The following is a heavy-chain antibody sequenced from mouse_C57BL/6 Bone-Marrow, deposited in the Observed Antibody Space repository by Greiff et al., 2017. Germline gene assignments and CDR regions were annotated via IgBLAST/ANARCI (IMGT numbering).Heavy chain of an antibody. D-gene: IGHD2-1*01. Sequence: DVKLVESGPELVKPGASVKMSCKASGYTFTDYNMHWVKQSHGKSLEWIGYINPNNGGTSYNQKFKGKATLTVNKSSSTAYMELRSLTSEDSAVYYCAIYYGNYVDYWGQGTTLTVSS. CDR3: AIYYGNYVDY. J-gene: IGHJ2*01. CDR1: GYTFTDYN. CDR2: INPNNGGT. V-gene: IGHV1-22*01.